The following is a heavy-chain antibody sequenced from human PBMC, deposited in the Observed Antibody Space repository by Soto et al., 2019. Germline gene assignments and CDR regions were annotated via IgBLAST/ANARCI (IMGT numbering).Heavy chain of an antibody. CDR3: ARDHYYGSGSFYYFDY. Sequence: GDSLRLSRAASGFTFSSYTMNRVRQAPGKGLEWVSYISSSSSTIYYADSVKGRFTISRDNAKNSLYLQMNSLRDEDTAVYYCARDHYYGSGSFYYFDYWGQGTLVTAPQ. V-gene: IGHV3-48*02. CDR1: GFTFSSYT. CDR2: ISSSSSTI. D-gene: IGHD3-10*01. J-gene: IGHJ4*02.